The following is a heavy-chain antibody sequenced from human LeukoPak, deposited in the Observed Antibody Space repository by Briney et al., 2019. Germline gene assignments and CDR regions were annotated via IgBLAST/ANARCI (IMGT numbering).Heavy chain of an antibody. CDR2: ISGSGDST. D-gene: IGHD6-13*01. Sequence: GGSLRLSCAASGFTFSSYAMSWVRQAPGKGLEWVSAISGSGDSTYYGDSVKGRFTISRGNSKNTLYLQMNSLRAEDTAVYYCAKTRPLDSSSWSHGDYWGQGTLVTVSS. CDR3: AKTRPLDSSSWSHGDY. J-gene: IGHJ4*02. CDR1: GFTFSSYA. V-gene: IGHV3-23*01.